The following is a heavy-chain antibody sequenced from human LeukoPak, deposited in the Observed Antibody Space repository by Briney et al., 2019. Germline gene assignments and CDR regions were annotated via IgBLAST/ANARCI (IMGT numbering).Heavy chain of an antibody. D-gene: IGHD4-17*01. CDR1: GFTFSDYY. Sequence: GGSLRLSCAASGFTFSDYYMSWIRQAPGKGLEWVSYISSSSSYTNYAGSVKGRFTISRDNAKNSPYLQMNSLRAEDTAVYYCAREGGDYEFGTAFSAFDIWGQGTMVTVSS. V-gene: IGHV3-11*05. J-gene: IGHJ3*02. CDR3: AREGGDYEFGTAFSAFDI. CDR2: ISSSSSYT.